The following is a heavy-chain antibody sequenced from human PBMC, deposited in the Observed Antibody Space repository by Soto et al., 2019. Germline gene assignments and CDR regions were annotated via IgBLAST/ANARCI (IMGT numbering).Heavy chain of an antibody. V-gene: IGHV1-69*02. CDR1: GGTFSSYT. CDR3: ARGGYSGYDYLDY. D-gene: IGHD5-12*01. CDR2: IIPILGIA. J-gene: IGHJ4*02. Sequence: SVKVSCKASGGTFSSYTISWVRQAPGQGLEWMGRIIPILGIANYAQKFQGRVTITADKSTSTAYMELSSLRSEDTAVYYCARGGYSGYDYLDYWGQGTLVTVSS.